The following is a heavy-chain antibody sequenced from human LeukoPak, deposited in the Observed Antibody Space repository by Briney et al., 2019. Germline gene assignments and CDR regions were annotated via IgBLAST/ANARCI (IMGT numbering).Heavy chain of an antibody. V-gene: IGHV4-39*07. Sequence: PSETLSLTCTVSGGSISSYYWSWIRQPPGKGLEWIGSIYYSGSTYYNPSLKSRVTISVDTSKNQFSLKLSSVTAADTAVYYCARATPTTSNFDYWGQGTLVTVSS. CDR2: IYYSGST. J-gene: IGHJ4*02. D-gene: IGHD4-11*01. CDR1: GGSISSYY. CDR3: ARATPTTSNFDY.